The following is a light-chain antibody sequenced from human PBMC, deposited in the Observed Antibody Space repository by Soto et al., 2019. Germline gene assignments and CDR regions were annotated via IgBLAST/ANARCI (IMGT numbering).Light chain of an antibody. CDR2: DAS. CDR3: QQYGSSPLT. V-gene: IGKV3-20*01. CDR1: QSVDNY. Sequence: EIVLTQSPSTLSLSPGERATFSCRATQSVDNYLAWYQQKPGRAPRLLIYDASTRATGIPDRFSGSGSGTDFTLTISRLEPEDFAVYYCQQYGSSPLTFGGGTKVDIK. J-gene: IGKJ4*01.